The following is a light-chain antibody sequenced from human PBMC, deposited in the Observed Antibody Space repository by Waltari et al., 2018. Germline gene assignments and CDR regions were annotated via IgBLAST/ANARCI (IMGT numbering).Light chain of an antibody. CDR1: SGHSSYS. CDR3: QTGGFGIWV. CDR2: VNSDGSH. J-gene: IGLJ3*02. Sequence: QLMLTQSPSASASLGASVKLTCTLSSGHSSYSIAWPQQHPEKGPRYLMKVNSDGSHIKGDGIPDRFSGSSSGTERYLSISSLQSEDEADYYCQTGGFGIWVFGGGTKLTVL. V-gene: IGLV4-69*01.